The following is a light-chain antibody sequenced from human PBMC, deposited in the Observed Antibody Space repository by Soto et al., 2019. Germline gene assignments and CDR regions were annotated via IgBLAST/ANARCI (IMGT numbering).Light chain of an antibody. CDR2: GAS. CDR3: QQYYNWFGA. Sequence: EIVMTQSPATLSVSPGERATLSCRASQSVRRNLAWYQQKPGQAPRLLIYGASNRATGIPARFSGSGFGTEFTLTISSMQSEDFAVYYCQQYYNWFGAFGQGTKLEIK. V-gene: IGKV3-15*01. CDR1: QSVRRN. J-gene: IGKJ2*01.